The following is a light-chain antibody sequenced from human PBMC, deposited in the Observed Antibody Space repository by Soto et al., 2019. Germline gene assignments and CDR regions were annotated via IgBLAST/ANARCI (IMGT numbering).Light chain of an antibody. J-gene: IGLJ1*01. CDR3: CSYTTSNTRQIV. CDR1: SSDVGGYNY. CDR2: DVS. Sequence: QSALTQPASVSGSPGQSITISCTGTSSDVGGYNYVSWYQQHPGKAPKFMIYDVSNRPSGVSNRFSGSKSGNTASLIISGLQAGDEADYYCCSYTTSNTRQIVFGTGTKLTVL. V-gene: IGLV2-14*01.